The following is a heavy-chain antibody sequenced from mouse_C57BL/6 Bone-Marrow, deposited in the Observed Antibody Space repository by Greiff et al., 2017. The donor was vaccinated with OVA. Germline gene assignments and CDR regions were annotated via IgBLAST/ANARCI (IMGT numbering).Heavy chain of an antibody. CDR1: GYTFTSYW. CDR2: IHPSDSDT. Sequence: QVQLQQPGAELVKPGASVKVSCKASGYTFTSYWMHWVKQRPGQGLEWIGRIHPSDSDTNYNQKFKGKATLTVDKSSSTAYMQLISLTSEDSAVYYCAIRVYYGSYYFDYWGQGTTLTVSS. CDR3: AIRVYYGSYYFDY. J-gene: IGHJ2*01. D-gene: IGHD1-1*01. V-gene: IGHV1-74*01.